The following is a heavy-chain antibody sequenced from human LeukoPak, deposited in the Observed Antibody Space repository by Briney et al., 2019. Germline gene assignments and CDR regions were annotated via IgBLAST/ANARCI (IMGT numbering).Heavy chain of an antibody. J-gene: IGHJ4*02. CDR1: GFTFSSYG. V-gene: IGHV3-33*01. CDR3: VRGPYGSGSYR. CDR2: IWYDGSNK. D-gene: IGHD3-10*01. Sequence: GGSLRLSCAASGFTFSSYGMHWVRHAPGKGLEWVASIWYDGSNKYYADSVKGRFTISRDNSKNTLSLQMNSLRAEDTAVYYCVRGPYGSGSYRWGQGTLVTVSA.